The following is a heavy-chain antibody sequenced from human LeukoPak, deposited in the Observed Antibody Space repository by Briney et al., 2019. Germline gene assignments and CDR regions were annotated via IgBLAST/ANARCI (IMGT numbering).Heavy chain of an antibody. CDR3: ARGGKGYCSGGSCRRYAFDI. Sequence: ASVKVSCKASGYTFTSYDINWVRQATGQGLEWMGWMNPNRGDTGYAQKFQGRVTMTRNTSISTAYMELSSLRSEDTAVYYCARGGKGYCSGGSCRRYAFDIWGQGTMVTVSS. CDR1: GYTFTSYD. J-gene: IGHJ3*02. V-gene: IGHV1-8*01. D-gene: IGHD2-15*01. CDR2: MNPNRGDT.